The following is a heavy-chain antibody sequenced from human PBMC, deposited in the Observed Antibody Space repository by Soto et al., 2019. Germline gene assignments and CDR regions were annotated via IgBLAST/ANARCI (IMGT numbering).Heavy chain of an antibody. CDR1: GFTFSSYA. J-gene: IGHJ6*02. CDR2: ISGSGGST. D-gene: IGHD6-6*01. CDR3: AKSHSSSSPPTDYYYGMDV. V-gene: IGHV3-23*01. Sequence: GGSLRLSCAASGFTFSSYAMSWVRQAPGKGLEWVSAISGSGGSTYYADSVKGRFTISRDNSKNTLYLQMNSLGAEDTAVYYCAKSHSSSSPPTDYYYGMDVWGQGTTVTVSS.